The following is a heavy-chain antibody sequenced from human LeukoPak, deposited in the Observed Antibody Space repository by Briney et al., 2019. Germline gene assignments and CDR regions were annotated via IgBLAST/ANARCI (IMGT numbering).Heavy chain of an antibody. D-gene: IGHD5-18*01. CDR2: IYYSGST. V-gene: IGHV4-59*08. CDR1: GGSISSYY. Sequence: SETLSLTCTVSGGSISSYYWSWIRRPPGKGLEWIGYIYYSGSTNYNPSLKSRVTISVDTSKNQFSLKLSSVTAADTAVYYCARRGYSYGFDYWGQGTLSPSPQ. J-gene: IGHJ4*02. CDR3: ARRGYSYGFDY.